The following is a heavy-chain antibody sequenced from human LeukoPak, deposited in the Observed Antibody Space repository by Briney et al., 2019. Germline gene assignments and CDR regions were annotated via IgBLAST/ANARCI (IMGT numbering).Heavy chain of an antibody. CDR2: IYYSGSS. CDR1: GGSISSGDYY. D-gene: IGHD1-26*01. Sequence: SQTLSLTCTVSGGSISSGDYYWSWIRQPPGKGLEWIGYIYYSGSSYFSPSLKSRVAISVDTSKNQFSLKLSSVTAADTALYYCARLKVDANNYFVYWGQGTLVTVSS. V-gene: IGHV4-30-4*01. CDR3: ARLKVDANNYFVY. J-gene: IGHJ4*02.